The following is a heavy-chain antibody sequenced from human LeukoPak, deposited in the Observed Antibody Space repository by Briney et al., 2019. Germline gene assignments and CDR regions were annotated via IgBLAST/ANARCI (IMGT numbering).Heavy chain of an antibody. V-gene: IGHV1-69*04. CDR2: IIPILGIA. D-gene: IGHD3-22*01. Sequence: SVKVSCKASRGTFSSYAISWVRQAPGQGLEWMGRIIPILGIANYTQKFQGRVTITADKSTSTAYMELSSLRSGDTAVYYCARDPMVHYYDSSGYPFDYWGQGTLVTVSS. CDR3: ARDPMVHYYDSSGYPFDY. CDR1: RGTFSSYA. J-gene: IGHJ4*02.